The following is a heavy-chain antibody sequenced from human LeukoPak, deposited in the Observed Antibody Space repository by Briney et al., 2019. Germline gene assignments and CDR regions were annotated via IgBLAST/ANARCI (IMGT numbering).Heavy chain of an antibody. D-gene: IGHD6-6*01. Sequence: GGSLRLSCTASGFPFNAYAMHWVRQAPGKGLEWVAFISYHGTNEDYADSLKGRFIISRDNSKNTLYLQMNSLRLEDTAVYYCARAGSPGRSISARRPSDFWGQGTLVTVSS. CDR1: GFPFNAYA. V-gene: IGHV3-30-3*01. CDR2: ISYHGTNE. J-gene: IGHJ4*02. CDR3: ARAGSPGRSISARRPSDF.